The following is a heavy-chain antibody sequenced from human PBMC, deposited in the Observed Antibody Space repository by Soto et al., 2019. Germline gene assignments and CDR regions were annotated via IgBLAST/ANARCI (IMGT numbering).Heavy chain of an antibody. D-gene: IGHD6-19*01. CDR2: ISYDGSNK. V-gene: IGHV3-30*18. Sequence: QVQLVESGGGVVQPGRSLRLSCAASGFTFSSYGMHWVRQAPGKGLEWVAVISYDGSNKYYADSVKGRFTISIDNSNNPLYLQMNSLRAEDTAVYYCAKGPGVAVAGSPFDYWGQGTLVTVSS. CDR1: GFTFSSYG. J-gene: IGHJ4*02. CDR3: AKGPGVAVAGSPFDY.